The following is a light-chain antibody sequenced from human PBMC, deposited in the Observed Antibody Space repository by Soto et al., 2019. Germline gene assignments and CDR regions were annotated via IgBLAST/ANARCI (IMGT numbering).Light chain of an antibody. CDR1: SNDVGGYNY. Sequence: QSALTQPPSASGSPGQSVTISCTGTSNDVGGYNYVSWYQQHPGKAPKLMIYEVSKRPSGVPDRFSGSKSGNMASLTISGLQAEDEADYYCSSYAGNNHVVFGGGTKLTVL. V-gene: IGLV2-8*01. J-gene: IGLJ2*01. CDR3: SSYAGNNHVV. CDR2: EVS.